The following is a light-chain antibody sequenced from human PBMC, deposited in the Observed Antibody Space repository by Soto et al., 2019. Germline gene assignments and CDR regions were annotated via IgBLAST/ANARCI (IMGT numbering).Light chain of an antibody. J-gene: IGKJ1*01. CDR3: QQYGSSPWT. V-gene: IGKV3-20*01. CDR2: GAS. CDR1: QSFSSSY. Sequence: EVGLTHCPGTLSLSPGERATLSCRAIQSFSSSYLAWYQQKPGQAPRLLIYGASSRATGIPDRFSGSGSGTDFTLTISRMEPEDFAVYYCQQYGSSPWTFGQGTKVDIK.